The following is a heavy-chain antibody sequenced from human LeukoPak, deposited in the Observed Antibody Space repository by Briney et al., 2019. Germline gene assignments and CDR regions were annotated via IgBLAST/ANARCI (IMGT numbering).Heavy chain of an antibody. D-gene: IGHD3-22*01. CDR3: ARTDSSGSYFDY. CDR2: IWYDGSNK. CDR1: GFTFSSYG. V-gene: IGHV3-33*01. Sequence: PGGSLRLSCAASGFTFSSYGMHCVRQAPGKGLEWVAVIWYDGSNKYYADSVKGRFTISRDNSKNTLYLQMNSLRAEDTAVYYCARTDSSGSYFDYWGQGTLVTVSS. J-gene: IGHJ4*02.